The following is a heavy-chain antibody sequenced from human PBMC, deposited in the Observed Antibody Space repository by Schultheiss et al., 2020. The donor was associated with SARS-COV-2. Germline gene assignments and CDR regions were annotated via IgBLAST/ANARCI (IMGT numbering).Heavy chain of an antibody. CDR1: GYSVSSGYY. CDR2: INHSGST. J-gene: IGHJ5*02. Sequence: SETLSLTCAVFGYSVSSGYYWSWIRQPPGKGLEWIGEINHSGSTNYNPSLKSRVTISVDTSKNQFSLKLSSVTAADTAVYYCARGLRRITIFGVVINWFDPWGQGTLVTVSS. V-gene: IGHV4-34*01. D-gene: IGHD3-3*01. CDR3: ARGLRRITIFGVVINWFDP.